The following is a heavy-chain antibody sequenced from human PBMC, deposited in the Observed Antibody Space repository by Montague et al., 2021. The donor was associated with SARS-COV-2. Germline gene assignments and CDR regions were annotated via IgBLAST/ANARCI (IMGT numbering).Heavy chain of an antibody. CDR1: GGSFSGDD. J-gene: IGHJ4*02. D-gene: IGHD3-22*01. CDR2: INHSGST. CDR3: ARRPHYYDSSGYSYPGPQRYYFDY. Sequence: SETLSLTCAVYGGSFSGDDWSWIRHPPGTGLDLIWEINHSGSTNYNPSLKSRVTITVDTSKNQFSLKLSSVTAADTAVYYCARRPHYYDSSGYSYPGPQRYYFDYWGQGTLVTVSS. V-gene: IGHV4-34*01.